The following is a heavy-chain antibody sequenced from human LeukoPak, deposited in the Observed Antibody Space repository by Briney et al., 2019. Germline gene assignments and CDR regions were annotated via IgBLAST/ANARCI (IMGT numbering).Heavy chain of an antibody. CDR3: AKDEYYDSSGYGAFDI. V-gene: IGHV3-23*01. J-gene: IGHJ3*02. D-gene: IGHD3-22*01. Sequence: GGSLRLSCAASGFTFSSYAMSWVRQAPGKGLEWVSAISGSGGSTYYADSVKGRFTIPRDNSKNTLYLQMNSLRAEDTAVYYCAKDEYYDSSGYGAFDIWGQGTMVTVSS. CDR1: GFTFSSYA. CDR2: ISGSGGST.